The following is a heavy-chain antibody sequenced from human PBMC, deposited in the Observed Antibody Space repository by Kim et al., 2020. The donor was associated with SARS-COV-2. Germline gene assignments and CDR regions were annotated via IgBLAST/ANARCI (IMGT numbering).Heavy chain of an antibody. Sequence: ASVKVSCKASGYTFTSYAMHWVRQAPGQRLEWMGWINAGNGNTKYSQKFQGRVTITRDTSASTAYMELSSLRSEDTAVYYCARAMLRRDIVVVPAAMGLYYGMEVWGQGTTVTVSS. CDR1: GYTFTSYA. D-gene: IGHD2-2*01. V-gene: IGHV1-3*01. CDR3: ARAMLRRDIVVVPAAMGLYYGMEV. J-gene: IGHJ6*02. CDR2: INAGNGNT.